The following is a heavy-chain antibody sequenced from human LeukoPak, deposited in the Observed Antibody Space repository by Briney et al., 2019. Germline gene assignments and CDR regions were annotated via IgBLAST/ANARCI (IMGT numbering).Heavy chain of an antibody. CDR2: IKGDERST. J-gene: IGHJ6*03. CDR1: GFTFSSYW. D-gene: IGHD1-1*01. V-gene: IGHV3-74*01. CDR3: ATSTERGGYYYYYMDV. Sequence: PGGSLRLSCAASGFTFSSYWLHWVRQAPGKGLVWVSRIKGDERSTNYADSVKGRFTISRDNAKNTVYLEMNSLRAEDTAVYYCATSTERGGYYYYYMDVWGKGTTVTVSS.